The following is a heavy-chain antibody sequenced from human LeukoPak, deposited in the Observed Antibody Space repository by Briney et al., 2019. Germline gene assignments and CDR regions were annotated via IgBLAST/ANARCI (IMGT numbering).Heavy chain of an antibody. V-gene: IGHV3-66*01. CDR3: ARDSGGSYYTDY. D-gene: IGHD1-26*01. CDR1: GFTVSNNY. CDR2: IYSGGGT. J-gene: IGHJ4*02. Sequence: GGSLRLSCAASGFTVSNNYMSWVRQARGKGLEWVSVIYSGGGTYYADSVKGRFTISRDNSKNTLYLQMNSLRAEDTAVYYCARDSGGSYYTDYWGQGTLVTVSS.